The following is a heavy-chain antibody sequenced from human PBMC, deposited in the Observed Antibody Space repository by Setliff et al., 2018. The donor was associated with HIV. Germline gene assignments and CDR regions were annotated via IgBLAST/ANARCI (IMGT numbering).Heavy chain of an antibody. CDR2: FDPEQSET. V-gene: IGHV1-24*01. CDR3: AAPLTGPDGFDM. D-gene: IGHD3-9*01. J-gene: IGHJ3*02. CDR1: GYTLTELS. Sequence: ASVKVSCKVSGYTLTELSVHWVRQAPGNGLEWMGGFDPEQSETVYAQRFQGRVTFTEDTSTDTAYMDLISLTSDDRAVYCCAAPLTGPDGFDMWGQGTMVTVSS.